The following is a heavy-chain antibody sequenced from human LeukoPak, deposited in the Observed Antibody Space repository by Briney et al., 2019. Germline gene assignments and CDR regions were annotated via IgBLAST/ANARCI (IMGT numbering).Heavy chain of an antibody. V-gene: IGHV3-30*02. CDR2: IRYDGSNK. J-gene: IGHJ4*02. CDR3: AKEYSGSFEY. D-gene: IGHD1-26*01. CDR1: GFTFSAYG. Sequence: GGSLRLSCAVSGFTFSAYGMHWVRQAPGKGLEWEAFIRYDGSNKYYADSVKGRFTISRDNSKNTVYLQMNSLRPEDTAMYHCAKEYSGSFEYWGQGTLVIVSS.